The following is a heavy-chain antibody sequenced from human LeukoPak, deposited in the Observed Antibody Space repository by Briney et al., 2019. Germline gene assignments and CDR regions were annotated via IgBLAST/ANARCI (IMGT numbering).Heavy chain of an antibody. V-gene: IGHV3-23*01. CDR2: ISGNGGTT. J-gene: IGHJ6*03. CDR3: AKSYSSEENSYYYMDV. Sequence: QPGGSLRLSCAASGFTFSYYGMTWVRQAPGKGLEWVSGISGNGGTTYYADSVKGRFTISRDNSKSTLYLEMNSLRAEDTAVYYCAKSYSSEENSYYYMDVWGKGTTVTVSS. CDR1: GFTFSYYG. D-gene: IGHD6-19*01.